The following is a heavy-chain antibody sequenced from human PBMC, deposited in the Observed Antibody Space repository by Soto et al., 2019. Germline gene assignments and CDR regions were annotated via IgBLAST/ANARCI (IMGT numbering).Heavy chain of an antibody. Sequence: QVQLVQSGAEVKKPGSSVKVSCKASGGTFSSYAISWVRQAPGQGLEWMGGIIPIFGTANYAQKFQGRVTITADESTSTAYMELSSLRSEDTAVYYCARPGLDYYDSSGLAFDIWGQGTMVTVSS. CDR3: ARPGLDYYDSSGLAFDI. J-gene: IGHJ3*02. CDR1: GGTFSSYA. D-gene: IGHD3-22*01. V-gene: IGHV1-69*01. CDR2: IIPIFGTA.